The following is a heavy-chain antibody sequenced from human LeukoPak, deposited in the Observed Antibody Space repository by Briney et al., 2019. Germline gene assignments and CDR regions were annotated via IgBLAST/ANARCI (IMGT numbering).Heavy chain of an antibody. V-gene: IGHV1-2*02. D-gene: IGHD6-13*01. CDR3: ARLSSWYSYYYYYYMDV. CDR1: GYTFTGHY. CDR2: INPNSGGT. J-gene: IGHJ6*03. Sequence: EASVKVSCKASGYTFTGHYMHWVRQAPGQGLEWMGWINPNSGGTNYAQKFQGRVTMTRDTSISTAYMELSRLRSDDTAVYYCARLSSWYSYYYYYYMDVWGKGTTVTVSS.